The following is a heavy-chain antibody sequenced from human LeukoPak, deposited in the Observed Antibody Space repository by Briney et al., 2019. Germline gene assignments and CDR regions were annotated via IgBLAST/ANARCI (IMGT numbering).Heavy chain of an antibody. CDR1: GGSISSGGYS. V-gene: IGHV4-30-2*01. CDR3: ARGGAPYYYYGMDV. CDR2: IYHSGST. J-gene: IGHJ6*02. D-gene: IGHD1-26*01. Sequence: SETLSLNRAVSGGSISSGGYSWSWIRQPPGKGLEWIGYIYHSGSTYYNPSLKSRVTISVDRSKNQFSLKLSSVTAAATAVYYCARGGAPYYYYGMDVWGQGTTVTVYS.